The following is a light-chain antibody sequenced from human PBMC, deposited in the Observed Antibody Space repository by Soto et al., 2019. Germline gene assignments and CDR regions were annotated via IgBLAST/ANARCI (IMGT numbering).Light chain of an antibody. CDR1: QSISNW. J-gene: IGKJ2*01. V-gene: IGKV1-5*01. Sequence: DLQMTQSPSTLSASVGDRVTITCRASQSISNWLAWYQQKPGEAPKLLIYGASTLESGVPSRFSGSGSATEFTLTISSLQPDDFATYYCHQYNSYSPTFGQGTKLEIK. CDR2: GAS. CDR3: HQYNSYSPT.